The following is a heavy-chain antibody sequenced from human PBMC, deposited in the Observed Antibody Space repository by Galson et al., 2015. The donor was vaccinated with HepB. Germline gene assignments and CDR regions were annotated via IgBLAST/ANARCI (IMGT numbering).Heavy chain of an antibody. J-gene: IGHJ6*02. CDR1: GFTFSSYG. CDR2: IRYDGSNK. D-gene: IGHD3-22*01. CDR3: AKDDTYYYDSSGYYLDYYYGMDV. V-gene: IGHV3-30*02. Sequence: SLRLSCAASGFTFSSYGMHWVRQAPGKGLEWVAFIRYDGSNKYYADSVKGRFTISRDNSKNTLYLQMNSLRAEDTAVYYCAKDDTYYYDSSGYYLDYYYGMDVWGQGTTVTVSS.